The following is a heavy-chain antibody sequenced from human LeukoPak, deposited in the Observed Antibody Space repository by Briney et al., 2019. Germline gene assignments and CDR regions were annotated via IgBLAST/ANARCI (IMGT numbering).Heavy chain of an antibody. V-gene: IGHV4-30-2*01. CDR3: AREGLGYDFWSGYRKPSIIDAFDI. CDR1: GGSISSGGYY. D-gene: IGHD3-3*01. J-gene: IGHJ3*02. Sequence: SQTLSLTCTVSGGSISSGGYYWSWIRQPPGKGLEWIGYIYHSGSTYYNPSLKSRVTISVDRSKNQFSLKLSSVTAADTAVYYCAREGLGYDFWSGYRKPSIIDAFDIWGQGTMVTVSS. CDR2: IYHSGST.